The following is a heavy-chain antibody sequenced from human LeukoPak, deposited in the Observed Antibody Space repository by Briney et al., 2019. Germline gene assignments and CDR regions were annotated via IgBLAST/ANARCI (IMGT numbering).Heavy chain of an antibody. J-gene: IGHJ5*02. CDR3: ARGFGSGWFDP. CDR1: GYTFTSYD. V-gene: IGHV1-8*01. CDR2: MNPNSGNT. D-gene: IGHD2-15*01. Sequence: GASVKVSFTSSGYTFTSYDINRVRQATGQGLEWMGWMNPNSGNTGYAQKFQGRVTMTRNTSISTAYMELSSLRSEDTAVYYCARGFGSGWFDPWGQGTLVTVSS.